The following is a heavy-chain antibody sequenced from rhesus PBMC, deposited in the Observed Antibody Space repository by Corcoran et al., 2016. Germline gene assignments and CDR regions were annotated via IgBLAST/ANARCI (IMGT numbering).Heavy chain of an antibody. CDR1: GFSFSNYY. D-gene: IGHD4-23*01. V-gene: IGHV3S18*01. CDR2: ISYTGGST. CDR3: AREYSNYEGYFDY. J-gene: IGHJ4*01. Sequence: EVQLVESGGGLAKPGGSLRLSCAASGFSFSNYYMYWVRQAPGKGLEWVSGISYTGGSTYNADSVKGRVTISRENAKNTLDPQMDSLRAEDTAVYYCAREYSNYEGYFDYWGQGVLVTVSS.